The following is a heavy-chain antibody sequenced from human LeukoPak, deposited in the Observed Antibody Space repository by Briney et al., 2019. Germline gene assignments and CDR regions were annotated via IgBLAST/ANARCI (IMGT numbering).Heavy chain of an antibody. V-gene: IGHV3-48*04. J-gene: IGHJ4*02. Sequence: GGSLRLSCAASGFTFSTYSLNWVRQAPGKGLEWISYIGTSGSTKYYAKSVKGRFTISRDNAQNSLYLQMNSLRAEDTAVYYCTRPPGPYSYGVYFDYWGQGTLVTVSS. CDR2: IGTSGSTK. D-gene: IGHD5-18*01. CDR1: GFTFSTYS. CDR3: TRPPGPYSYGVYFDY.